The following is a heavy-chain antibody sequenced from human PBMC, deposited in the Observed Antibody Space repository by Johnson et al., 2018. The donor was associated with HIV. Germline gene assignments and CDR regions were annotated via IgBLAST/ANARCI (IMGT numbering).Heavy chain of an antibody. CDR1: GFSFSNYA. J-gene: IGHJ3*02. CDR3: AREGRDCVGGVCYCALDM. Sequence: QVQLVESGGGVVQPERSLRLSCAASGFSFSNYAIHWVRQAPGKGLECVAAISYDGGTTYYSDSVKGRFTISRDNSKNTLYLQMGSLRAEDTALCYCAREGRDCVGGVCYCALDMWGQGTMVTISS. V-gene: IGHV3-30*14. D-gene: IGHD2-8*02. CDR2: ISYDGGTT.